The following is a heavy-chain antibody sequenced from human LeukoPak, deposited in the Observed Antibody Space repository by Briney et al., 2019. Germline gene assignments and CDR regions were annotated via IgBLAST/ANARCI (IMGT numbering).Heavy chain of an antibody. CDR3: ARAVGYNGFLDY. J-gene: IGHJ4*02. CDR1: GFTFSNAW. D-gene: IGHD5-24*01. CDR2: ISSSSSYI. Sequence: GGSLRLSCAASGFTFSNAWMSWVRQAPGKGLEWVSSISSSSSYIYYADSVKGRFTISRDNAKNSLYLQMNSLRAEDTAVYYCARAVGYNGFLDYWGQGTLVTVSS. V-gene: IGHV3-21*01.